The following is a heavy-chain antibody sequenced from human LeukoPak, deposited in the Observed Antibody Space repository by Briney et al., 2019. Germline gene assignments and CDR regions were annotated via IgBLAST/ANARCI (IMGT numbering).Heavy chain of an antibody. CDR2: ITGSGGNT. V-gene: IGHV3-23*01. CDR1: GFTFSSYA. CDR3: ARDSSYSSSWYDWFDP. Sequence: GGSLRLSCAASGFTFSSYAMSWVRQAPGKGLEWVSGITGSGGNTHYAESVKGRFTISRDNSKNTLYLQMNSLRAEDTAVYYCARDSSYSSSWYDWFDPWGQGTLVTVSS. J-gene: IGHJ5*02. D-gene: IGHD6-13*01.